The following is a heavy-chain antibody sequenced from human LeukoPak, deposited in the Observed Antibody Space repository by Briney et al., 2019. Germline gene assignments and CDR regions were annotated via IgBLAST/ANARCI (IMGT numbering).Heavy chain of an antibody. CDR1: GFTFSDFW. CDR3: ARGCKLNGFDI. D-gene: IGHD2/OR15-2a*01. CDR2: INSDGSST. J-gene: IGHJ3*02. Sequence: PGGSLRLSRAASGFTFSDFWIHWVCQAPGKGLVWVSRINSDGSSTIYADSVKGRFSISRDNAKNTLSLQMSSVRAEDTAVYYCARGCKLNGFDIWGQGTMVTVSS. V-gene: IGHV3-74*01.